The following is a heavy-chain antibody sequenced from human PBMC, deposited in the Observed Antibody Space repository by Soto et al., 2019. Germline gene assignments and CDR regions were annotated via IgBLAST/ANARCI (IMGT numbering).Heavy chain of an antibody. J-gene: IGHJ6*02. Sequence: GGFLRLSCAASGFTFSGYEMNWVRQAPVKGLGWISSFSGSASTIYSAGSVKCRFTISRDNAKDSLDLQMNSLRDEDTAVYYCAREVVVFGVIIPTPMDVWGQGTTVTVAS. CDR1: GFTFSGYE. CDR2: FSGSASTI. CDR3: AREVVVFGVIIPTPMDV. D-gene: IGHD3-22*01. V-gene: IGHV3-48*03.